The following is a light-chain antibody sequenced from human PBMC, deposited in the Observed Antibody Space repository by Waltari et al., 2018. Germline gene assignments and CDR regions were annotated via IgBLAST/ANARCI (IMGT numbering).Light chain of an antibody. CDR2: GAS. Sequence: EIVLTQSPGTLSLSPGERATLSCRASQSVRSNLLAWYQQQPGQAPTLLIYGASSTATGTPDRFGGSGSGTDFTLTISRLEPEDYAVYYCQQYGSSPLTFGGGTKVEIK. CDR1: QSVRSNL. J-gene: IGKJ4*01. CDR3: QQYGSSPLT. V-gene: IGKV3-20*01.